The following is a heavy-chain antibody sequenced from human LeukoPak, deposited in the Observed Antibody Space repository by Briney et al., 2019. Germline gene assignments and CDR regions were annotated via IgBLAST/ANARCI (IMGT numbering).Heavy chain of an antibody. CDR2: ISAYNGNT. CDR3: AMTPHLDRVVVIMIY. Sequence: GASVKVSCKASGYTFTSYGISWVRQAPGQGLEWMGWISAYNGNTNYAQKLQGRVTMTTDTSTSTAYMELRSLRSDDTAVYYCAMTPHLDRVVVIMIYWGQGTLVTVSS. J-gene: IGHJ4*02. D-gene: IGHD3-22*01. V-gene: IGHV1-18*01. CDR1: GYTFTSYG.